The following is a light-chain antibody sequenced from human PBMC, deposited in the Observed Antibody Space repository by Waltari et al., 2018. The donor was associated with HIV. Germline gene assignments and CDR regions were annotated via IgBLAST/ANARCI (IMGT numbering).Light chain of an antibody. J-gene: IGLJ3*02. V-gene: IGLV1-47*01. CDR3: AAWDYSLSGWV. CDR2: GII. Sequence: QSVLTQPPSASGTPGQRVTISCSGRTSNVGISYLYCYQQRQGTTPDLVIDGIIPRPAGVPDRFSGSKSGTSVSLVISGIRSEDEADYYCAAWDYSLSGWVFGGGTKLTVL. CDR1: TSNVGISY.